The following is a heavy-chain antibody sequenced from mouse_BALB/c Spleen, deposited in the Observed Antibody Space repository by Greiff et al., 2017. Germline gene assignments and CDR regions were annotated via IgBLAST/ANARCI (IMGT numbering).Heavy chain of an antibody. CDR3: TRGDYDYDFDY. Sequence: VKLQESGPGLVKPSQSLSLTCSVTGYSITSGYYWNWIRQFPGNKLEWMGYISYDGSNNYNPSLKNRISITRDTSKNQFFLKLNSVTTEDTATYYCTRGDYDYDFDYWGQGTTLTVSS. CDR2: ISYDGSN. CDR1: GYSITSGYY. D-gene: IGHD2-4*01. V-gene: IGHV3-6*02. J-gene: IGHJ2*01.